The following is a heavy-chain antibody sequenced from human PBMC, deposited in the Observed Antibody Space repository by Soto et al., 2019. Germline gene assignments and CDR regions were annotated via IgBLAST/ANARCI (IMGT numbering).Heavy chain of an antibody. Sequence: GGSLRLSCAASGFTFSSYAMSWVRQAPGKGLEWVSAISGSGGSTYYADSVKGRFTISRDNSKNTLYLQMNSLRAEDTAVYYCAKGTAAPKWLQLMPAFDYWGQGTLVTVSS. D-gene: IGHD5-12*01. V-gene: IGHV3-23*01. CDR3: AKGTAAPKWLQLMPAFDY. CDR2: ISGSGGST. CDR1: GFTFSSYA. J-gene: IGHJ4*02.